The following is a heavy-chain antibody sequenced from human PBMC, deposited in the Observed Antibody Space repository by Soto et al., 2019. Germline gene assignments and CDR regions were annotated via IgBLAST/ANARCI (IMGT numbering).Heavy chain of an antibody. V-gene: IGHV3-33*01. D-gene: IGHD5-12*01. CDR2: IWYDGSNK. CDR1: GFNFRGYG. CDR3: ARDARRVATSYNWFDP. J-gene: IGHJ5*02. Sequence: PGGSLRLSCTASGFNFRGYGMHWVRQAPGKGLEWVAVIWYDGSNKYYADSVKGRFTISRDNSKNTLYLQMNSLRAEDTAVYYCARDARRVATSYNWFDPWGQGTLVTVSS.